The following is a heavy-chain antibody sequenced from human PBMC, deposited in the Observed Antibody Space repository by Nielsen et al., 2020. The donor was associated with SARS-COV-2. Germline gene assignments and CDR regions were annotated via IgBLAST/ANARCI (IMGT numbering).Heavy chain of an antibody. CDR3: ARAGITMVRGVMGDAFDI. CDR2: IIPIFGTA. J-gene: IGHJ3*02. V-gene: IGHV1-69*06. D-gene: IGHD3-10*01. Sequence: WVRQAPGQGLEWMGGIIPIFGTANYAQKFQGRVTITADKSTSTAYMELSSLRSEDAAVYYCARAGITMVRGVMGDAFDIWAKGQWSPSPQ.